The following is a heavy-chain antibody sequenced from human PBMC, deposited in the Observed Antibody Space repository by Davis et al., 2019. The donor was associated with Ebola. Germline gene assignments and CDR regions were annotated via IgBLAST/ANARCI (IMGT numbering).Heavy chain of an antibody. Sequence: SVKVSCKASGYTFTSYGISWVRQAPGQGLEWMGGIIPIFGTANYAQKFQGRVTITADESTSTAYMELSSLRSEDTAVYYCARDTIFHGYYYYGMDVWGQGTTVTVSS. D-gene: IGHD3-3*01. CDR2: IIPIFGTA. CDR1: GYTFTSYG. CDR3: ARDTIFHGYYYYGMDV. J-gene: IGHJ6*02. V-gene: IGHV1-69*13.